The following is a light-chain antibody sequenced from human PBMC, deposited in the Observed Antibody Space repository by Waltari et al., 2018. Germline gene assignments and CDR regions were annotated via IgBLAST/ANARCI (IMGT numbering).Light chain of an antibody. CDR3: QQYKSYPFT. CDR1: QSIDSW. V-gene: IGKV1-5*03. J-gene: IGKJ2*01. Sequence: DIQITQSPSTRSTSVGARASITCRASQSIDSWWVWYQQKPGKAPNLLIYKASSLESGVPSRFSGSGSGTEFTLTISSLQPDDSATYYCQQYKSYPFTFGQGTKLEIK. CDR2: KAS.